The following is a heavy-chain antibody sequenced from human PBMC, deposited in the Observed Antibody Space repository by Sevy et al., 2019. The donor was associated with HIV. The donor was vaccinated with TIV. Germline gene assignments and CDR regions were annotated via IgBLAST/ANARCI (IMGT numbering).Heavy chain of an antibody. J-gene: IGHJ6*02. CDR2: IRYDESEQ. CDR3: ARDCSSTSCLWGLDV. V-gene: IGHV3-30*02. CDR1: GFTFSTYG. D-gene: IGHD2-2*01. Sequence: GGSLRLSCAASGFTFSTYGMHWVRQAPGKGLEWVAFIRYDESEQYCADSVKGRCTISRDNAKNSLFLQMNSLRVEDTAVYYCARDCSSTSCLWGLDVWGQGTAVTVSS.